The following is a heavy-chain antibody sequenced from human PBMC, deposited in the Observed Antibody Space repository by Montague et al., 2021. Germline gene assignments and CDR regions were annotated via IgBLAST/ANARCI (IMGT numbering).Heavy chain of an antibody. D-gene: IGHD6-19*01. J-gene: IGHJ4*02. CDR2: IEWDDQK. V-gene: IGHV2-70*01. Sequence: PALVKPTQTLTLTCSLSGFSLSSIGTCVSWIRQPPGKALEWLALIEWDDQKYYTKSLAARLTISRDTSQNQVVLRMTNLDPVDTATYFCARINKELGYENGQWLDFDYWGQGILVTVSS. CDR3: ARINKELGYENGQWLDFDY. CDR1: GFSLSSIGTC.